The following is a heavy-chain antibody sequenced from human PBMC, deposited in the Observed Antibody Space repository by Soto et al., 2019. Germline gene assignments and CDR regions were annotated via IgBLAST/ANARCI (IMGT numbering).Heavy chain of an antibody. D-gene: IGHD3-22*01. CDR2: IDYSGNT. CDR3: ARRLKPPGSSGIWYFDL. V-gene: IGHV4-39*01. J-gene: IGHJ2*01. CDR1: GDSISSSNYY. Sequence: QLQLQESGPGLVKPSETLSLTCTVSGDSISSSNYYWGWIRQSPGKGLEWIGSIDYSGNTYYNPSLKSRVTISVDTSKNQFSLKVNSLTAADTAVYYCARRLKPPGSSGIWYFDLWGRGTLVTVSS.